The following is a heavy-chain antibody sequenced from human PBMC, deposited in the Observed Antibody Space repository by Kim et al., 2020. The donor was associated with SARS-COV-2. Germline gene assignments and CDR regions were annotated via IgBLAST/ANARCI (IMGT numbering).Heavy chain of an antibody. J-gene: IGHJ4*02. CDR2: GTGNT. D-gene: IGHD3-16*01. CDR3: LGGFYFDY. Sequence: GTGNTMYSQKFQGRVTFTTDTSASTAYMGLSCLRSEDSAVYYCLGGFYFDYWGQGTLVTVSS. V-gene: IGHV1-3*01.